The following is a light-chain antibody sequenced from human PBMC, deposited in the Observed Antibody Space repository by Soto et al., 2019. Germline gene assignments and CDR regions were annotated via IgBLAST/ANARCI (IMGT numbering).Light chain of an antibody. CDR1: QSVSSN. J-gene: IGKJ2*01. CDR2: GAS. CDR3: QQNNNWPYT. Sequence: EIVMTQSPATLSVSPGERAALSCRASQSVSSNFAWYQQKPGQAPRLLIYGASTRATGIPARFSGSGSGTDFTLTISSLQSEDFAVYYCQQNNNWPYTFGQGTKLEIK. V-gene: IGKV3-15*01.